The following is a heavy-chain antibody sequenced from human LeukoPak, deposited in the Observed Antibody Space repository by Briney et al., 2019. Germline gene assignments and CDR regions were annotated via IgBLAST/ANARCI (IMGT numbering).Heavy chain of an antibody. CDR2: IYYSGST. CDR1: GGSISSYY. D-gene: IGHD6-19*01. V-gene: IGHV4-59*01. CDR3: ARDSSGWYRWFDP. Sequence: PSETLSLTCTVSGGSISSYYWSWIRQPPGKGLECIGYIYYSGSTNYNPSLKSRVTISVDTSKNQFSLKLSSVTAADTAVYYCARDSSGWYRWFDPWGQGTLVTVSS. J-gene: IGHJ5*02.